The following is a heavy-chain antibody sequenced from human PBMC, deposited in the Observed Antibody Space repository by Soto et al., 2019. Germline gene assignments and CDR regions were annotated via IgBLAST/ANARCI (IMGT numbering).Heavy chain of an antibody. CDR1: GGSVSSGSYY. D-gene: IGHD5-18*01. V-gene: IGHV4-61*01. CDR3: ARTWIQLWSGEVKRWFDP. Sequence: SETLSLTCTVSGGSVSSGSYYWSWIRQPPGKGLEWIGYIYYSGSTNYNPSLKSRVTISVDTSKNQFSLKLSSVTAADTAVYYCARTWIQLWSGEVKRWFDPWGQGALVTVSS. CDR2: IYYSGST. J-gene: IGHJ5*02.